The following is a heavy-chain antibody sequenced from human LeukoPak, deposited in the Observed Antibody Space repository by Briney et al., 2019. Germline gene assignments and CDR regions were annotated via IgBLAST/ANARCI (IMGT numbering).Heavy chain of an antibody. V-gene: IGHV4-61*02. Sequence: SETLSLTCTVSGGSINSASHYWSWLRQPAGKGLECIGRIYPSGGTTNYNPSLKSRVTISVDTSKNQFSLKLTSVTAADTAVYYCAKVMTMVVHVFDIWGQGTMVTVSS. D-gene: IGHD4/OR15-4a*01. CDR1: GGSINSASHY. J-gene: IGHJ3*02. CDR2: IYPSGGTT. CDR3: AKVMTMVVHVFDI.